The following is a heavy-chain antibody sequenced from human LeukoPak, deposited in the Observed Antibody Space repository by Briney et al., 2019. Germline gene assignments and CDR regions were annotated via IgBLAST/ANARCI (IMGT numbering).Heavy chain of an antibody. CDR3: ARGRDSSWLPFDY. D-gene: IGHD6-13*01. J-gene: IGHJ4*02. CDR2: INHSGST. Sequence: PSETLSLTCAVYGGSFSGYYWSWIRQPPGKGLEWIGEINHSGSTNYNPSLKSRVTISVVTSKNQFSLKLSSVTAADTAVYYCARGRDSSWLPFDYWGQGTLVTVSS. CDR1: GGSFSGYY. V-gene: IGHV4-34*01.